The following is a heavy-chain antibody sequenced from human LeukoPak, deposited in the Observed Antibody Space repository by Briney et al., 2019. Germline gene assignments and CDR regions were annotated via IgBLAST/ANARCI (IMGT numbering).Heavy chain of an antibody. CDR3: ARGGFGVVPPVGFDY. CDR2: MNPNTGNT. Sequence: ASVKVSCKASGYTFTSYDINWVRQATGQGLEWMGWMNPNTGNTGYAQKFQGRVTMTRSTSISTAYMDLSSLRSEDTAVYYCARGGFGVVPPVGFDYWGQGTLVTVSS. J-gene: IGHJ4*02. V-gene: IGHV1-8*01. CDR1: GYTFTSYD. D-gene: IGHD3-3*01.